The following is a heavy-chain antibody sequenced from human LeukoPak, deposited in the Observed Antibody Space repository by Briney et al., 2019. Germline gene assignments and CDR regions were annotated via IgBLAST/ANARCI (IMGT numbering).Heavy chain of an antibody. D-gene: IGHD3-3*01. V-gene: IGHV3-23*01. CDR2: ISGSGGST. J-gene: IGHJ6*02. CDR3: AKDFRTIFRVVIIVDYYYGIDV. CDR1: GFTFSSYA. Sequence: GGSLRLSCAASGFTFSSYAMSWVRQAPGKGLEWVSAISGSGGSTYYADSVKGRFTISRDNSKNTLYLQMNSLRAEDTAVYYCAKDFRTIFRVVIIVDYYYGIDVWGQGTTVTVSS.